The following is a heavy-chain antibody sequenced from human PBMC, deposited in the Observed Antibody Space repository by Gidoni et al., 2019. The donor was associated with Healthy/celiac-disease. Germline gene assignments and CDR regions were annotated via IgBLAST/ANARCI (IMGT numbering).Heavy chain of an antibody. Sequence: QVQLVQAGAEVKKPGAPVKVSCKASGYTFTSYYMHWVRQAPGQGLGWMGIINPSGGSTSYAQKFQGRVTMTRDTATSTVDMELSSLRSEETAVYYCARVAAGGWFDPWGQGTLVTVSS. J-gene: IGHJ5*02. D-gene: IGHD3-10*01. CDR2: INPSGGST. CDR1: GYTFTSYY. CDR3: ARVAAGGWFDP. V-gene: IGHV1-46*03.